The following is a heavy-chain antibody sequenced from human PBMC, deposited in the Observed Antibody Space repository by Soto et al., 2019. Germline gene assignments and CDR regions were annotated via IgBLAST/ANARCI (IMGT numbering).Heavy chain of an antibody. D-gene: IGHD2-2*01. Sequence: PSETLSLTCAVYDGSFSGYYWSWIRHPPGKGLEWIGEINHSGSTNYNPSLKSRVTISVDTSKNQFSLKLSSVTAADTAVYYCARVELAEYCSRTRRYGNNWFDPSGQGTLGTV. V-gene: IGHV4-34*01. CDR3: ARVELAEYCSRTRRYGNNWFDP. CDR1: DGSFSGYY. J-gene: IGHJ5*02. CDR2: INHSGST.